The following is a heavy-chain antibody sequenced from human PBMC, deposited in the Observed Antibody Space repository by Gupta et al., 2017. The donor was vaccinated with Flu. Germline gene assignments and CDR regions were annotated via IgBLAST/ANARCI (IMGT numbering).Heavy chain of an antibody. V-gene: IGHV4-59*08. CDR1: GGSISSYY. D-gene: IGHD6-6*01. CDR2: IYYSGST. J-gene: IGHJ2*01. CDR3: ARRVVAARPDYWYFDL. Sequence: QVQLQESGPGLVKPSETLSLTCTVSGGSISSYYWSWIRQPPGKGLEWIGYIYYSGSTNYNPSLKSRVTISVDTSKNQFSLKLSSVTAADTAVYYCARRVVAARPDYWYFDLWGRGTLVTVSS.